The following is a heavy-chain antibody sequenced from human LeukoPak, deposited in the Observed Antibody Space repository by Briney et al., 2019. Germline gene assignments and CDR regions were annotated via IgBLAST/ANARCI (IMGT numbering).Heavy chain of an antibody. CDR3: ARGVSQTTVTTFWYYGMDV. Sequence: PSETLSLTCVVFGGSISSDNWWSWVRQPPGKGLEWIGEIYRSGSANYNPSLKSRVTISMDKSKNQVSLTLSSVTAADTAVYYCARGVSQTTVTTFWYYGMDVWGQGTTVTVSS. J-gene: IGHJ6*02. D-gene: IGHD4-17*01. V-gene: IGHV4/OR15-8*01. CDR1: GGSISSDNW. CDR2: IYRSGSA.